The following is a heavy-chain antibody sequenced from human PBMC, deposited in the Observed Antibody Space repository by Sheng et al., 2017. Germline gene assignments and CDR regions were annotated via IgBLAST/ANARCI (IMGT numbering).Heavy chain of an antibody. CDR2: INHSGST. J-gene: IGHJ6*02. Sequence: QVQLQQWGAGLLKPSETLSLTCAVYGGSFSGYYWSWIRQPPGKGLEWIGEINHSGSTNYNPSLKSRVTISVDTSKNQFSLKLSSVTAADTAVYYCARQRLLWFGESGVTYYYYGMDVWGQGTTVTVSS. CDR1: GGSFSGYY. D-gene: IGHD3-10*01. V-gene: IGHV4-34*01. CDR3: ARQRLLWFGESGVTYYYYGMDV.